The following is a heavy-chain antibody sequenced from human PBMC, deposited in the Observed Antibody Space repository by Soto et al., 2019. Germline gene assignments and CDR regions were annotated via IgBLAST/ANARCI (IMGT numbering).Heavy chain of an antibody. CDR2: ISGSGGST. V-gene: IGHV3-23*01. J-gene: IGHJ5*02. CDR3: AKDPIGIYDFWSGYYSGGGGNWFDP. CDR1: GFTFSSYA. D-gene: IGHD3-3*01. Sequence: EVQLLESGGGLVQPGGSLRLSCAASGFTFSSYAMSWVRQAPGKGLEWVSAISGSGGSTYYADSVKGRFTISRDNSKNTLNLQMNSLRAEDTAVYYCAKDPIGIYDFWSGYYSGGGGNWFDPWGQGTLVTVSS.